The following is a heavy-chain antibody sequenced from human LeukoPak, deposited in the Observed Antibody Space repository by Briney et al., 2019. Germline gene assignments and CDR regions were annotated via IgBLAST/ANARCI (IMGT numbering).Heavy chain of an antibody. CDR3: AKDLRIYYYDSSGYRHFDY. J-gene: IGHJ4*02. CDR1: GFTFSSYA. Sequence: PGGSLRLSCAASGFTFSSYAMSWVRQAPGKGLEWVSAISGSGGSTYYADSVKGRFTISRDNSKNTLYLQMNSLRAEDTAVYYCAKDLRIYYYDSSGYRHFDYWGQGTLVTVSS. D-gene: IGHD3-22*01. V-gene: IGHV3-23*01. CDR2: ISGSGGST.